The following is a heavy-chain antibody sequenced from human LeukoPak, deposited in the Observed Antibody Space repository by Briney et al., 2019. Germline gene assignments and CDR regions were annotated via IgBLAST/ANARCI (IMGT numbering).Heavy chain of an antibody. D-gene: IGHD3-3*01. CDR3: ARVPEVKVFWRDWYYYYMDV. CDR2: INPNSGGT. J-gene: IGHJ6*03. Sequence: GASVKVSCKASGYTFTGYYMHWVRQAPGQGLEWMGWINPNSGGTNYAQKFQGRVTMTRDTSISTAYMELSRLRSDDTAVYYCARVPEVKVFWRDWYYYYMDVWGKGTTVTVSS. V-gene: IGHV1-2*02. CDR1: GYTFTGYY.